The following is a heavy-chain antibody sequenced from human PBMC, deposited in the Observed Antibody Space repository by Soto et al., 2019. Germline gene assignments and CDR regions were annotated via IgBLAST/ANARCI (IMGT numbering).Heavy chain of an antibody. Sequence: GGSLRLSCAASGFTFSSYAMSWVRQAPGKGLEWVSAISGSGGSTYYADSVKGRFTISRDNSKNTLYLQMNSLRAEDTAVYYCARAEADDYYYYGMDDWGQGTTVTVSS. D-gene: IGHD6-19*01. V-gene: IGHV3-23*01. J-gene: IGHJ6*02. CDR1: GFTFSSYA. CDR2: ISGSGGST. CDR3: ARAEADDYYYYGMDD.